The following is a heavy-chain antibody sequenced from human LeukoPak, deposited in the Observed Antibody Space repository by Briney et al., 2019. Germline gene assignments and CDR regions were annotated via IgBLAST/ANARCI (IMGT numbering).Heavy chain of an antibody. Sequence: PGGSLRLSCAASGFTFSSYSMNWVRQAPGKGLEWVSSISSSSSYIYYADSVKGRFTISRDNAKNSLYLQMSSLRAEDTAVYYCARDARFVVVPGATDYWGQGERVTVSS. CDR3: ARDARFVVVPGATDY. J-gene: IGHJ4*02. V-gene: IGHV3-21*01. CDR1: GFTFSSYS. CDR2: ISSSSSYI. D-gene: IGHD2-2*01.